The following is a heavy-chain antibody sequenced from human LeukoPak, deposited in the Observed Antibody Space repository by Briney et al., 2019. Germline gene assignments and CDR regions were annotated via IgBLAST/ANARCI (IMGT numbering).Heavy chain of an antibody. J-gene: IGHJ6*03. CDR1: GYTFTSYY. V-gene: IGHV1-46*01. CDR3: AGSMIHYYMDV. Sequence: GASVKVSCKASGYTFTSYYMHWVRQAPGQGLEWMGIINPSGGSTSYAQKFQGRVTMTRDMSTSTVYMELSSLRSEDTAVYYCAGSMIHYYMDVWGKGTTVTVSS. D-gene: IGHD3-22*01. CDR2: INPSGGST.